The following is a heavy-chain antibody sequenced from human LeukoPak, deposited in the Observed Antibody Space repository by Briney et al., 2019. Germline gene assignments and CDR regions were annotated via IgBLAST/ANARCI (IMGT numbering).Heavy chain of an antibody. CDR2: INPNSGGT. D-gene: IGHD3-3*01. V-gene: IGHV1-2*02. CDR3: ARAGSLYDFWSGYSDY. J-gene: IGHJ4*02. Sequence: ASVKVSCKASGYTFTGYYMHWVRQAPGQGLEWMGWINPNSGGTNYAQKFQGRVTMTRDTSISTAYMELSRLRSDDTAVYHCARAGSLYDFWSGYSDYWGQGTLVTVSS. CDR1: GYTFTGYY.